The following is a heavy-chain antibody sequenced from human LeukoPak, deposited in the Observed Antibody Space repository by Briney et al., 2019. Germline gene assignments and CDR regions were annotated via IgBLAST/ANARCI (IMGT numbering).Heavy chain of an antibody. V-gene: IGHV1-69*13. J-gene: IGHJ4*02. CDR1: GGTFSSYA. Sequence: ASVKVSCKASGGTFSSYAISWVRQAPGQGLEWMGGIIPIFGTANYAQKFQGRVTITAAESTSTAYMELSSLRSEDTAVYYCARRLKGFYDCRQSFCYWGQGTLVTVSS. CDR2: IIPIFGTA. D-gene: IGHD3-22*01. CDR3: ARRLKGFYDCRQSFCY.